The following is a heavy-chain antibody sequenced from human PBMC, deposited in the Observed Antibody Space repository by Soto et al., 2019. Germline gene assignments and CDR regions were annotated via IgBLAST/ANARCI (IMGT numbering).Heavy chain of an antibody. CDR2: IKSKTDGGTT. D-gene: IGHD3-3*01. V-gene: IGHV3-15*07. Sequence: PEGSLKLFYAASGFTFTIAWMNWVRRATGKGLEWVGRIKSKTDGGTTDYAAPVKGRFTISRDDSKNTLYLQMNSLKTEDTAVYYCTTDGITSDYDFWSGSPTGQDNWGQGP. CDR3: TTDGITSDYDFWSGSPTGQDN. CDR1: GFTFTIAW. J-gene: IGHJ4*02.